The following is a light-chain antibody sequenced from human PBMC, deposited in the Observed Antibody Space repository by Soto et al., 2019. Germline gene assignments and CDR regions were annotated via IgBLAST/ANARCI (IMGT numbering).Light chain of an antibody. CDR3: GTGDTSLNAFYV. V-gene: IGLV1-51*01. CDR1: SSNIGNNY. Sequence: QSVLTQPPSVSAAPGQKVTISCAGRSSNIGNNYVSWYQHLPGTAPKLLIFDNTKRPSGIPDRFSGFKSGTSATLDIAGLQTGDEADYYCGTGDTSLNAFYVFGSGTKLTVL. CDR2: DNT. J-gene: IGLJ1*01.